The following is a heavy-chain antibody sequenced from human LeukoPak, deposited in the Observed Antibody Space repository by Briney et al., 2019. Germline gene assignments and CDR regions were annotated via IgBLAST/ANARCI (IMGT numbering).Heavy chain of an antibody. CDR3: ARDRFPEGNDAFDI. CDR1: GFTFTTYW. J-gene: IGHJ3*02. Sequence: GGSLRLSCAASGFTFTTYWMSWVRQAPGKGLEWVANIKQDGNEKYYVDSVKGRFTISRDNAKNSLYLQMNSLRAEDTALYYCARDRFPEGNDAFDIWGQGTMVTVSS. CDR2: IKQDGNEK. V-gene: IGHV3-7*03. D-gene: IGHD1-14*01.